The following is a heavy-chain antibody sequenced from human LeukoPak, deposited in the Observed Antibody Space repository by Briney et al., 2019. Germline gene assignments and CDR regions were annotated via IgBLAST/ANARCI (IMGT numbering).Heavy chain of an antibody. V-gene: IGHV4-34*01. CDR2: INHSGST. Sequence: SETLSLTCTVSGGSISSYYWSWIRQPPGKGLEWIGEINHSGSTNYNPSLKSRVTISVDTSKNQFSLKLSSVTAADTAVYYCARTSREQLGQGFDYWGQGTLVTVSS. J-gene: IGHJ4*02. CDR3: ARTSREQLGQGFDY. D-gene: IGHD6-6*01. CDR1: GGSISSYY.